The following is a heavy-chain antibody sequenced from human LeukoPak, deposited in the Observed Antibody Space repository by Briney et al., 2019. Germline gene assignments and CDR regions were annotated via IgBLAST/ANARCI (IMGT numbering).Heavy chain of an antibody. D-gene: IGHD1-26*01. J-gene: IGHJ3*02. V-gene: IGHV1-69*05. CDR1: GGTFSSYA. CDR3: ARDINSGSSLGAFDI. CDR2: IIPILGTA. Sequence: SVKVSCKASGGTFSSYAISRVRQAPGQGLEWMGGIIPILGTANYAQKFQGRVTITTDESTSTAYMELSSLRSEDTAVYYCARDINSGSSLGAFDIWGQGTMVTVSS.